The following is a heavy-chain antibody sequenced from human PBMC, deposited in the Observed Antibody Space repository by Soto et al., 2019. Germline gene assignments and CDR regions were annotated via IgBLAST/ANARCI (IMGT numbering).Heavy chain of an antibody. D-gene: IGHD1-1*01. CDR1: GFTFNRDW. V-gene: IGHV3-74*01. J-gene: IGHJ6*03. CDR3: SKFDDDYYYMDV. Sequence: PGGSLRLSCAASGFTFNRDWMHWVRQAPGKGLVWVSRIKNDGSSTSYADSVKGRFSISRDNDKNTLYLQMNSLRVEDTAVYYCSKFDDDYYYMDVWGKGTTVTVSS. CDR2: IKNDGSST.